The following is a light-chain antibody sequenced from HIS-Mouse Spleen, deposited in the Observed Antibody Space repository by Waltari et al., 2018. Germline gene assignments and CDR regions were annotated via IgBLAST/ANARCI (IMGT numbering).Light chain of an antibody. CDR3: SSYAGSNNYV. J-gene: IGLJ1*01. CDR2: EVS. Sequence: QSALTQPPSASGSPGQSVTISCTGTSSDVGGYNYVSSYQPHPGQAPKLMIYEVSKRPSGVPDRFSGSKSGNTASLTVSGLQAEDEADYYCSSYAGSNNYVFGTGTKVTVL. CDR1: SSDVGGYNY. V-gene: IGLV2-8*01.